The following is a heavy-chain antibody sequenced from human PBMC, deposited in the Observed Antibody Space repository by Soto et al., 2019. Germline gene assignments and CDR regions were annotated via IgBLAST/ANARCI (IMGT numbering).Heavy chain of an antibody. V-gene: IGHV3-74*01. CDR2: MNSDGSST. CDR1: GFTFSSYW. Sequence: VQLVESGGGLVQPGGSLRLSCAASGFTFSSYWMHWVRQVSGKGLVWVSRMNSDGSSTSYADSVKGRFTISRDNAKNRLYLQMNSLRAEDTAVYYCARDLGTVTNWFDPWGQGTLVTVSS. D-gene: IGHD4-17*01. CDR3: ARDLGTVTNWFDP. J-gene: IGHJ5*02.